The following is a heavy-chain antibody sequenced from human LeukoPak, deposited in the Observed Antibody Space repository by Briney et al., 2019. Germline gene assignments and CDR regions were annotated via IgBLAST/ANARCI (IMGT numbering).Heavy chain of an antibody. D-gene: IGHD2-21*01. CDR3: EKGPRDTYGTNWFVS. Sequence: GRSLRLSCVASGFTFGNYCMSWVRHAPGKGLQWVSQISSAGGATWYAGFVRDRFTISRDNSKKTLYLQKHGLKGEDTAKYYCEKGPRDTYGTNWFVSWGQGTLLIVSS. J-gene: IGHJ5*01. CDR1: GFTFGNYC. CDR2: ISSAGGAT. V-gene: IGHV3-NL1*01.